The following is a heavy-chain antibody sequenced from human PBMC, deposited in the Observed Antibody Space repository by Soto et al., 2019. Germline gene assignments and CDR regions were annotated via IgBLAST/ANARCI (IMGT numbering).Heavy chain of an antibody. CDR2: IYYSGST. Sequence: SETLSLTCTVSGGSISTYYWSWIRQPPGKGLEWIGHIYYSGSTSYNSSLKSRVTISLETSKSQLSLKLSPVTEADTAVYYCGGVGACSGGTCYCGCFDLWGQGTLVTVSS. CDR3: GGVGACSGGTCYCGCFDL. J-gene: IGHJ5*02. V-gene: IGHV4-59*01. CDR1: GGSISTYY. D-gene: IGHD2-15*01.